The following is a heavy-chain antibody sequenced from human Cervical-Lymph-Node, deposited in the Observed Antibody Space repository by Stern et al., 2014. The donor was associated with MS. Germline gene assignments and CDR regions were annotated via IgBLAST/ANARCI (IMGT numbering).Heavy chain of an antibody. D-gene: IGHD6-13*01. CDR1: GGSISTDGYY. CDR3: ARDDRGSSWYRFDF. Sequence: QLQLQESGPGVAKPSQTLYLTCTVSGGSISTDGYYWTWLRQHPGKGLESIAYIYYSGSTYYNPSLKSRVTMSLDTSKNQFSLNLSSVTAADTAIYYCARDDRGSSWYRFDFWGQGTLVTVSS. CDR2: IYYSGST. J-gene: IGHJ4*02. V-gene: IGHV4-31*03.